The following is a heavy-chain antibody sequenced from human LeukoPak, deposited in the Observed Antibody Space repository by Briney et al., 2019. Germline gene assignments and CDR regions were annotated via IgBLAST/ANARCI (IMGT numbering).Heavy chain of an antibody. V-gene: IGHV4-59*01. CDR1: GGSMSDYY. D-gene: IGHD1-1*01. J-gene: IGHJ4*02. CDR3: VRVGRSLHWNPDF. Sequence: PSETLSLTCTVPGGSMSDYYWGCIRQPPGKGLEWIGYISYSGKSNSNPSLKSRVTMSVDMSKNQFSLKLASVTAADTAVYYCVRVGRSLHWNPDFWGLGTLVTVSS. CDR2: ISYSGKS.